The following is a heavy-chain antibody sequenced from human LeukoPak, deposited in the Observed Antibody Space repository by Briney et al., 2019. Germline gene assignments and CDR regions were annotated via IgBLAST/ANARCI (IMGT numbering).Heavy chain of an antibody. CDR1: GYTFTGYY. D-gene: IGHD6-6*01. CDR3: ARDSSSSAFWPQAYDY. V-gene: IGHV1-2*02. J-gene: IGHJ4*02. CDR2: INPNSGGT. Sequence: ASVKVSCKASGYTFTGYYMHWVRQAPGQGLEWMGWINPNSGGTNYAQKFQGRVTMTRDTSISTAYMELSRLRSDDTAVYYCARDSSSSAFWPQAYDYWGLGTLVTVSS.